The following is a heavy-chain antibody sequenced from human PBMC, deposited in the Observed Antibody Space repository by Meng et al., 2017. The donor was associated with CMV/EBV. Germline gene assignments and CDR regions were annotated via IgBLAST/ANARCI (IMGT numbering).Heavy chain of an antibody. D-gene: IGHD6-6*01. CDR3: ARKGGGSSPAFFDY. Sequence: ETLSLTCAASGFTFSSYWMSWVRQAPGKGLEWVANIKQDGSEKYYVDSVKGRFTISRDNAKNSLYLQMNSLRAEDTAVYYCARKGGGSSPAFFDYWGRGTLVTVSS. CDR2: IKQDGSEK. CDR1: GFTFSSYW. V-gene: IGHV3-7*01. J-gene: IGHJ4*02.